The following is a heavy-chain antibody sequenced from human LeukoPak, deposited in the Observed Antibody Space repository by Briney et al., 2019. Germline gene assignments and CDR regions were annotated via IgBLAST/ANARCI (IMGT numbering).Heavy chain of an antibody. D-gene: IGHD5-18*01. V-gene: IGHV1-2*02. J-gene: IGHJ4*02. Sequence: GASVKVSCKASGYTFTGYYMHWVRQAPGQGLEWMGWINPNSGGTNYAQKFQGRVTMTRDTSISTAYVELSRLRSDDTAVYYCARDRSPAMGPQYYFDYWGQGTLVTVSS. CDR1: GYTFTGYY. CDR3: ARDRSPAMGPQYYFDY. CDR2: INPNSGGT.